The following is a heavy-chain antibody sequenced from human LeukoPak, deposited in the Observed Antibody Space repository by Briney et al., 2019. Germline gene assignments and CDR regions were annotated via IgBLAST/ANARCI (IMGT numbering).Heavy chain of an antibody. V-gene: IGHV3-15*01. D-gene: IGHD3-3*01. CDR3: TTAYDFWSGRHDY. J-gene: IGHJ4*02. CDR2: IKSKTDGGTT. CDR1: GFTFSNAW. Sequence: PGGSLRLSCAASGFTFSNAWMSWVRQAPGKGLEWVGRIKSKTDGGTTDYAAPVKGRFTISRDDSKNTLYLQMNSLKTEDTAVYYCTTAYDFWSGRHDYWGQGTLATVSS.